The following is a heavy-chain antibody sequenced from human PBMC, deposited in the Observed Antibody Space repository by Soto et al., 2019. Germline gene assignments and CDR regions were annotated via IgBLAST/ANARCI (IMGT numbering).Heavy chain of an antibody. V-gene: IGHV4-59*01. CDR2: IYYSGST. D-gene: IGHD5-12*01. J-gene: IGHJ4*02. Sequence: SSETLSLTCTVSGGSISGYYWAWVRQPPEKGLEWIGYIYYSGSTNSNPSLKSRVTISVDTSKNQFSLKLSSVTAADTAVYYCARAYGGYADYWGQGALVTVSS. CDR1: GGSISGYY. CDR3: ARAYGGYADY.